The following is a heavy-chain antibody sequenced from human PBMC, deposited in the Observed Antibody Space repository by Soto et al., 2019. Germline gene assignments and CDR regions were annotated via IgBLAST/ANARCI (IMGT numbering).Heavy chain of an antibody. D-gene: IGHD2-2*01. CDR1: GFSITGNGEG. Sequence: ESVPTLVNPTQTLTLTCTFSGFSITGNGEGVGWIRQPPGKALEWLALIYWADDKRYSPSLRNRLTITLDNSKDQVILTMTDMGPADTATYYCAHGYVQLLATFHYFDSWGQGTQVTVSS. V-gene: IGHV2-5*02. CDR2: IYWADDK. CDR3: AHGYVQLLATFHYFDS. J-gene: IGHJ4*02.